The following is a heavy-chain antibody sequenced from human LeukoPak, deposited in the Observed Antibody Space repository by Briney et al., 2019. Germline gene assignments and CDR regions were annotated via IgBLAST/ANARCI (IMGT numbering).Heavy chain of an antibody. D-gene: IGHD2-15*01. CDR1: GGTFSSYA. CDR3: ARCTRDIVSLLYEDYYMDV. J-gene: IGHJ6*03. V-gene: IGHV1-69*05. CDR2: IIPIFGTA. Sequence: SVKVSCKASGGTFSSYAISWVRQAPGQGLEWMGGIIPIFGTANYAQKFQGRVTITTDESTSTAYMELSSLRSEDTVVYYCARCTRDIVSLLYEDYYMDVWGKGTTVTVSS.